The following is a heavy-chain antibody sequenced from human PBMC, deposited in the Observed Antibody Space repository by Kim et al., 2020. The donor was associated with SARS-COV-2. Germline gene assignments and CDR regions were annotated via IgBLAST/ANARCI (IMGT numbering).Heavy chain of an antibody. D-gene: IGHD4-17*01. J-gene: IGHJ3*02. Sequence: GGSLRLSCAASGFTFSSYDMHWVRQATGKGLEWVSAIGTAGDTYYPGSVKGRFTISRENAKNSLYLQMNSLRAGDTAVYYCARGGYGGNPDAFDIWGPGTKVTLSS. CDR3: ARGGYGGNPDAFDI. V-gene: IGHV3-13*01. CDR1: GFTFSSYD. CDR2: IGTAGDT.